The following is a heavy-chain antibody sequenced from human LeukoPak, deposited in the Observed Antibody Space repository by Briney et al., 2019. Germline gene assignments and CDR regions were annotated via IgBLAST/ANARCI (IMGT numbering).Heavy chain of an antibody. D-gene: IGHD2-2*03. V-gene: IGHV3-53*01. CDR1: GFTVSSNY. Sequence: PGGSLRLSCAASGFTVSSNYMSWVRQAPGKGLEWVSVIYSGGSTYYTDSVKGRFTISRDNARNTLYLQMNSLRAEDTAVYYCTRDRAGYCSTTNCPWGQGTLVTVSS. CDR2: IYSGGST. J-gene: IGHJ5*02. CDR3: TRDRAGYCSTTNCP.